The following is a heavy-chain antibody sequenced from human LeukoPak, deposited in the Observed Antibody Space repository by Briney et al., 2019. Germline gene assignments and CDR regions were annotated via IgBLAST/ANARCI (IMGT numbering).Heavy chain of an antibody. CDR1: GGTFSSYA. J-gene: IGHJ6*03. Sequence: SVKVSCKASGGTFSSYAISWVRQAPGQGLEWMGGISPILSTANYAQKFQGRATITRDKSTSTAYMELSSLTSGDTAVYYCASVRSFYYYYMDVWGKGTTVIVSS. D-gene: IGHD6-6*01. V-gene: IGHV1-69*05. CDR2: ISPILSTA. CDR3: ASVRSFYYYYMDV.